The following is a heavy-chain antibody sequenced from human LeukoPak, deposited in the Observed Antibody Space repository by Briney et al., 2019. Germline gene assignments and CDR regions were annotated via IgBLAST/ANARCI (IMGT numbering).Heavy chain of an antibody. Sequence: GGSLRLSCAASGFTFNSFAMAWVRQAPGKGLECVSAISDNGDRTFYGDSVKGRFTISRDNSKNTLYLQMNSLRAEDTAVYYCAKDLDYGDYYYYGMDVWGQGTTVTVSS. D-gene: IGHD4-17*01. CDR3: AKDLDYGDYYYYGMDV. J-gene: IGHJ6*02. V-gene: IGHV3-23*01. CDR1: GFTFNSFA. CDR2: ISDNGDRT.